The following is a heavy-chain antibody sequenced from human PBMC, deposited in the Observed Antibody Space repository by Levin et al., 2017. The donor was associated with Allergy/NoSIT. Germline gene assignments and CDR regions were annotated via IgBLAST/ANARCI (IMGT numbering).Heavy chain of an antibody. CDR1: GFTFSSYS. V-gene: IGHV3-21*01. J-gene: IGHJ4*02. CDR2: INNSSTYI. CDR3: ARRFAAGGGDSYRSGVDY. Sequence: GESLKISCAASGFTFSSYSMNWVRRAPGKGLEWVSSINNSSTYIYYADSMKGRFTISRDNAKNSLYLQMNSLRVEDTAVYYCARRFAAGGGDSYRSGVDYWGQGTLVTVSS. D-gene: IGHD2-21*02.